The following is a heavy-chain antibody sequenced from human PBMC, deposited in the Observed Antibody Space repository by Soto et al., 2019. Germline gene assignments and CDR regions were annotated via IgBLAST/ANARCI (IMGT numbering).Heavy chain of an antibody. CDR1: GYTFTSYG. V-gene: IGHV1-18*01. CDR3: ARDTSRGEYYC. Sequence: QVQLVQSGAEVKKPGASEKVFCNASGYTFTSYGISWERQAPGQGLEWMGWINVYNGNTNYAQKLPGRVTMTTDTCTSTGHLDLRSLTSDDTAVYFCARDTSRGEYYCWGQGSLVTVSS. J-gene: IGHJ4*02. D-gene: IGHD6-6*01. CDR2: INVYNGNT.